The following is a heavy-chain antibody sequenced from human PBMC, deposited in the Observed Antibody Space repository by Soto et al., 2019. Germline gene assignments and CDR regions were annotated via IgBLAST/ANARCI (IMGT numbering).Heavy chain of an antibody. V-gene: IGHV3-9*01. D-gene: IGHD6-13*01. CDR2: ISWNSGSI. Sequence: EVQLVESGGGLVQPGRSLRLSCAASGFTFDDYAMHWVRQAPGKGLEWVSGISWNSGSIGYADSVKGRFTISRDNAKNSLYLQMNSLRAEDTALYYCAKDRWGAAADDPNFDYWGQGTLVTVSS. CDR3: AKDRWGAAADDPNFDY. J-gene: IGHJ4*02. CDR1: GFTFDDYA.